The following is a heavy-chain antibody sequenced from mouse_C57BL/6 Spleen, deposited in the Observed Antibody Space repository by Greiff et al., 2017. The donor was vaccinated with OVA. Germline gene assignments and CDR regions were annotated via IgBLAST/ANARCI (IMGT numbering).Heavy chain of an antibody. J-gene: IGHJ2*01. CDR3: ARGGVDGYYEGY. V-gene: IGHV1-82*01. CDR1: GYAFSSSW. D-gene: IGHD2-3*01. CDR2: IYPGDGDT. Sequence: VQLQQSGPELVKPGASVKISCKASGYAFSSSWMNWVKQRPGKGLEWIGRIYPGDGDTNYNGKFKGKATLTADKSSSTAYMQLSSLTSEDSAVYFCARGGVDGYYEGYWGQGTTLTVSS.